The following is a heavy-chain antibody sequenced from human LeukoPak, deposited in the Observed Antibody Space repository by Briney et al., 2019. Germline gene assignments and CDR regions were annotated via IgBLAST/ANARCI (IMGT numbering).Heavy chain of an antibody. Sequence: ASVKVSCKASGYTFTSYYMHWVRQAPGQGLEWMGIINPSGGSTSYAQKFQGRVTMTRDTSTSTVYMELSSLRSEDTAVYYCARDMMGDSSCPIGNDYWGQGTLVTVSS. CDR1: GYTFTSYY. D-gene: IGHD3-22*01. CDR3: ARDMMGDSSCPIGNDY. J-gene: IGHJ4*02. CDR2: INPSGGST. V-gene: IGHV1-46*01.